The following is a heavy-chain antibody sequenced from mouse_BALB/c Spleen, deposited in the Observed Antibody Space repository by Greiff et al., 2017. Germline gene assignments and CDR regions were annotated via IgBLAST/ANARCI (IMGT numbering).Heavy chain of an antibody. V-gene: IGHV5-6*01. J-gene: IGHJ1*01. Sequence: EVLLVESGGDLVKPGGSLKLSCAASGFTFSSYGMSWVRQTPDKRLEWVATISSGGSYTYYPDSVKGRVTISRDNAKNTLYLQMSSLKSKDTAMYYCARQEYYGSKGWYLDVWGAGTTVTVSS. CDR1: GFTFSSYG. D-gene: IGHD1-1*01. CDR3: ARQEYYGSKGWYLDV. CDR2: ISSGGSYT.